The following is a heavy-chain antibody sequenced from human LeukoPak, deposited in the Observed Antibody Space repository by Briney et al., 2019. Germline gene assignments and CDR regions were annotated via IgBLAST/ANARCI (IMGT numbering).Heavy chain of an antibody. CDR3: AAGYSYGWYNWFDP. CDR2: INAGNGNT. D-gene: IGHD5-18*01. J-gene: IGHJ5*02. V-gene: IGHV1-3*01. Sequence: ASVKVSCKASGYTITDYYLHWVRQAPGQRLEWMGWINAGNGNTKYSQKFQGRVTITRDTSASTAYMELSSLRSEDTAVYYCAAGYSYGWYNWFDPWGQGTLVTVSS. CDR1: GYTITDYY.